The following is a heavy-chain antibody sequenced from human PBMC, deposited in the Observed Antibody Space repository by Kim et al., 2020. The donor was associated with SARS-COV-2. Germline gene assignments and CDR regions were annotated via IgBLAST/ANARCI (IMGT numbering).Heavy chain of an antibody. V-gene: IGHV3-30-3*01. CDR2: ISYDGSNK. Sequence: GGSLRLSCAASGFTFSSYAMHWVRQAPGKGLEWVAVISYDGSNKYYADSVKGRFTISRDNSKNTLYLQMNSLRAEDTAVYYCARDLSPPGEVIDYWGQGTLVTVSS. CDR3: ARDLSPPGEVIDY. CDR1: GFTFSSYA. D-gene: IGHD3-16*02. J-gene: IGHJ4*02.